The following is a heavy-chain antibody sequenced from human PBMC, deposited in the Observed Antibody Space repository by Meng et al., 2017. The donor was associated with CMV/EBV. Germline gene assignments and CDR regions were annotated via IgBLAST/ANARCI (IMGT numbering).Heavy chain of an antibody. CDR1: GYTFTSYD. CDR2: MNPNSGNA. CDR3: ARYTYLYYYYYGMDV. V-gene: IGHV1-8*01. Sequence: ASVKVSCKASGYTFTSYDINWVRQATGQGLEWMGWMNPNSGNAGYAQKFQGRVTMTRNTSISTAYMELSSLRSEDTAVYYCARYTYLYYYYYGMDVWGQGTTVTVSS. J-gene: IGHJ6*02.